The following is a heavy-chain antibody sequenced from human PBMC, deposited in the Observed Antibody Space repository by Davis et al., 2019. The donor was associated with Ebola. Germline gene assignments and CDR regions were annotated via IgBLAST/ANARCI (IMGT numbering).Heavy chain of an antibody. J-gene: IGHJ6*02. CDR1: GGTFSSYA. CDR2: IIPIFGTA. Sequence: AASVKVSCKASGGTFSSYAISWVRQAPGQGLEWMGGIIPIFGTANYAQKFQGRVTITADESTSTAYMELSSLRSEDTAVYYCARDGEYCSSTSCYAYGMDVWGQGTTVTVSS. D-gene: IGHD2-2*01. CDR3: ARDGEYCSSTSCYAYGMDV. V-gene: IGHV1-69*13.